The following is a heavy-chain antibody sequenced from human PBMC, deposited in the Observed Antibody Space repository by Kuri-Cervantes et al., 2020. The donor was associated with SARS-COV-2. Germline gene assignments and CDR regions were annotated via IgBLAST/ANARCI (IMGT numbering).Heavy chain of an antibody. J-gene: IGHJ4*02. CDR2: ISAYNGNT. D-gene: IGHD6-13*01. CDR1: GYTFTSYG. CDR3: ARVGYSSSWYAENSPGFDY. Sequence: ASVKVSCKASGYTFTSYGISWVRQAPGQGLEWMGWISAYNGNTNYAQKLQGRVTMTTDTSTSTAYMELRSLRSDDTAVYYCARVGYSSSWYAENSPGFDYWGQGTLVTSPQ. V-gene: IGHV1-18*01.